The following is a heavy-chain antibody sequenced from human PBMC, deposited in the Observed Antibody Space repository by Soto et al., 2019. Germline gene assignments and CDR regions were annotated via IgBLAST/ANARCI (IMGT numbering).Heavy chain of an antibody. V-gene: IGHV3-30-3*01. CDR2: ISYDGSNK. J-gene: IGHJ4*02. CDR3: AREVVIFGVVSFDY. CDR1: GFTFSSYA. Sequence: GSLRLSCAASGFTFSSYAMHWVRQAPGKGLEWVAVISYDGSNKYYADSVKGRFTISRDNSKNTLYLQMNSLRAEDTAVYYCAREVVIFGVVSFDYWGQGTLVTVSS. D-gene: IGHD3-3*01.